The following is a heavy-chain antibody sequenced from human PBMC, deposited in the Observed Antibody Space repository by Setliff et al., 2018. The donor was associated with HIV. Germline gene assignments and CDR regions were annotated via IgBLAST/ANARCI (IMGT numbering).Heavy chain of an antibody. D-gene: IGHD2-2*01. V-gene: IGHV1-3*04. Sequence: GASVKVSCKASGYTFTSYAMHWVRQAPGQRLEWMGWINTANANTKYSQKFQGRVTITRDTSASTAYMEVSSLRSEDTAVYYCARGGQIGVVPAARWFDPWGQGTLVTVSS. CDR1: GYTFTSYA. J-gene: IGHJ5*02. CDR2: INTANANT. CDR3: ARGGQIGVVPAARWFDP.